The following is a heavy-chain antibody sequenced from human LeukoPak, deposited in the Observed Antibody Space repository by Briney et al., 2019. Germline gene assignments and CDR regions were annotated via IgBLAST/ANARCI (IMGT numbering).Heavy chain of an antibody. J-gene: IGHJ4*02. CDR3: AKLGDIAVADYFDY. D-gene: IGHD6-19*01. CDR1: GFTFSSYA. V-gene: IGHV3-23*01. CDR2: ISGSGGNT. Sequence: PGGSLRLSCAASGFTFSSYAMSWVRQAPGKGLEWVSAISGSGGNTYYADSVKGRFTISRDNSENTLYLQMNSLRAEDTAVYYCAKLGDIAVADYFDYWGQGTLVTVSS.